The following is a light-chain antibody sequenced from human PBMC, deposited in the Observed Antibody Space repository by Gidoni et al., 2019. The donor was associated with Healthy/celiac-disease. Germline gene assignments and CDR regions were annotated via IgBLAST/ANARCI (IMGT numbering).Light chain of an antibody. J-gene: IGKJ3*01. CDR1: QSISSY. CDR3: QQSYSTLT. V-gene: IGKV1-39*01. CDR2: AAS. Sequence: DIQMTQSPSSLSASVGDRVTITCRASQSISSYLNWYQQKPGKAPKLLIYAASSLQSGVPSRFSGSGSGTDFTLTISSLQPEDFATYYCQQSYSTLTVGPXTKVDIK.